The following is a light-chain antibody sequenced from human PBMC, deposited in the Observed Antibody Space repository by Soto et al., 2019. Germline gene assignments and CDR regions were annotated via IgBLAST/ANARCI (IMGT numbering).Light chain of an antibody. J-gene: IGLJ2*01. CDR1: SSNIGSNP. CDR2: NNN. Sequence: QAVLTQPPSASGTPGQRVTISCSGSSSNIGSNPVHWYQQVPGTAPKLLIHNNNQRPSGVPARFSGSKSGTSASLAISGLPSEDEADYYCAAWDDSLNGVLFGGGTKLTV. V-gene: IGLV1-44*01. CDR3: AAWDDSLNGVL.